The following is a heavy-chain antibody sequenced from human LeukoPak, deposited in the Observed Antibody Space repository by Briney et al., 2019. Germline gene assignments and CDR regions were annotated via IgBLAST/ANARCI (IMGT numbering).Heavy chain of an antibody. J-gene: IGHJ4*02. CDR3: AREGVYYDILTAYYRPYYFDF. CDR2: IYYSGST. D-gene: IGHD3-9*01. Sequence: PSETLSLTCTVSGGSISSYYWSWIRQPPGKGLEWIGYIYYSGSTNYNPSLKSRVTISVDTSKNQFSLKLSSVTAADTAVYYCAREGVYYDILTAYYRPYYFDFWGQGTLVTVSS. CDR1: GGSISSYY. V-gene: IGHV4-59*12.